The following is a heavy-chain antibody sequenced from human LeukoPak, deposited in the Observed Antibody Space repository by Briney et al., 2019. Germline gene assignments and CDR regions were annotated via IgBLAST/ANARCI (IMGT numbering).Heavy chain of an antibody. Sequence: GGSLRLSCAASGFTFTSYGMSWFRQAPGKGLEWVSSITYSGGNTYYADSVKGRFTISRDNSKNTLYLQMSSLRAEDTALYYCAKAREDTYYYDSSGYYFAPPLDYWGQGTLVTVSS. CDR2: ITYSGGNT. J-gene: IGHJ4*02. CDR1: GFTFTSYG. V-gene: IGHV3-23*01. D-gene: IGHD3-22*01. CDR3: AKAREDTYYYDSSGYYFAPPLDY.